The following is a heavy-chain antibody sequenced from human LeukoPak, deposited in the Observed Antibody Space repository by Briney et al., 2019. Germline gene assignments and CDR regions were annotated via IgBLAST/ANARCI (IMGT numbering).Heavy chain of an antibody. V-gene: IGHV3-23*01. Sequence: SLRLSCAASGFTFSSYAMSWVRQAPGKGLEWVSAISGSGGSTYYADSVKGRFTISRDNSKNALYLQMNSLRAEDTAVYYCAKPKSYSYGYGRIYYYYGMDVWGQGTTVTVSS. CDR2: ISGSGGST. J-gene: IGHJ6*02. D-gene: IGHD5-18*01. CDR3: AKPKSYSYGYGRIYYYYGMDV. CDR1: GFTFSSYA.